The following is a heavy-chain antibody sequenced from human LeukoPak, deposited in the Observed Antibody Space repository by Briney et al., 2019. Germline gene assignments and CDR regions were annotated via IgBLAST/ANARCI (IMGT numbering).Heavy chain of an antibody. CDR3: ARVGSVGITIFGVVIDWFDP. V-gene: IGHV1-18*01. Sequence: ASVKVSCKASGYTLTSYGISWVRQAPGQGLEWMGWISAYNGNTNYAQKLQGRVTMTTDTSTSTAYMELRSLRSDDTAVYYCARVGSVGITIFGVVIDWFDPWGQGTLVTVSS. CDR1: GYTLTSYG. CDR2: ISAYNGNT. J-gene: IGHJ5*02. D-gene: IGHD3-3*01.